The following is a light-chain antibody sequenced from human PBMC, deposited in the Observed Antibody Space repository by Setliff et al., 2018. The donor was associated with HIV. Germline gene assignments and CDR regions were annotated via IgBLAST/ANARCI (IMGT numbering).Light chain of an antibody. V-gene: IGLV2-23*02. CDR1: TSDIGSYNR. J-gene: IGLJ1*01. CDR2: EVN. Sequence: QSALTQPPSVSGSPGQSIIISCTGTTSDIGSYNRVSWYQQRPGTAPKLIIYEVNKRPSGVSNRFSGSKSGTTASLAISGLQADDEADYCCCSYAGSNIFVVFGTGTKVTVL. CDR3: CSYAGSNIFVV.